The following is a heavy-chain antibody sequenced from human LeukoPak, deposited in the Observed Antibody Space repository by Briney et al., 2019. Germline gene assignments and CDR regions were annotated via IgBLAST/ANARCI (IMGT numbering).Heavy chain of an antibody. Sequence: TGGSLRLSCAASGFTFSSYAMHWVRQAPGKGLEWVAVISYDGSNKYYADSVKGRFTISRDNSMNTLYLQMNSLTAEDTAVYYCAKVRWGSDNALDSWGQGTLVTGSS. J-gene: IGHJ4*02. CDR1: GFTFSSYA. CDR3: AKVRWGSDNALDS. V-gene: IGHV3-30*04. D-gene: IGHD3-16*01. CDR2: ISYDGSNK.